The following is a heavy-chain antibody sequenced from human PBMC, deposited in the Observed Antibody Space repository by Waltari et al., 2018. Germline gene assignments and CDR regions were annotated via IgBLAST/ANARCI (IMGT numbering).Heavy chain of an antibody. CDR2: IYPGDSDT. CDR3: ARRSGIAAAGGAFDI. CDR1: GSSFTSYW. V-gene: IGHV5-51*01. D-gene: IGHD6-13*01. Sequence: EVQLVQSGAEVKKPGESLTISCTGSGSSFTSYWTGWVGQDAGKGLEWMGIIYPGDSDTRYSPSFQGQVTISADKSISTAYLQWSSLKASDTAMYYCARRSGIAAAGGAFDIWGQGTMVTVSS. J-gene: IGHJ3*02.